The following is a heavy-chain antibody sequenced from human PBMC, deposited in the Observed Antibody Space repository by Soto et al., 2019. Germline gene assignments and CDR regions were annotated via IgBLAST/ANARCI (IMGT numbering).Heavy chain of an antibody. CDR2: ISGSGGST. J-gene: IGHJ4*02. Sequence: EVQLLESGGGLVQPGGSLRLSCAASGFTFSNYAVTWVRQAPGKGLEWVSTISGSGGSTYYADSVKGRFTISRDNSKNTRYLQMNSLRAEDTAVYYGPKDQGSSWYEIDYWGQGTLVTVSS. CDR1: GFTFSNYA. CDR3: PKDQGSSWYEIDY. D-gene: IGHD6-13*01. V-gene: IGHV3-23*01.